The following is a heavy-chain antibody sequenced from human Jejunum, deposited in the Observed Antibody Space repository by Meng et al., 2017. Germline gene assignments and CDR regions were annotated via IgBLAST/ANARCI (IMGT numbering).Heavy chain of an antibody. J-gene: IGHJ4*02. CDR1: GFSFSDNF. V-gene: IGHV3-11*01. CDR3: ARPADSSLDY. D-gene: IGHD6-6*01. Sequence: QVRLVWGGCVLVKPGGSLSLSCAVSGFSFSDNFMSWIRQAPGKGLELISYIDESGSHKSHADSVKGRFTISRDNAKNSLYLEMNSLRVEDTAVYYCARPADSSLDYWGQGTVVTVSS. CDR2: IDESGSHK.